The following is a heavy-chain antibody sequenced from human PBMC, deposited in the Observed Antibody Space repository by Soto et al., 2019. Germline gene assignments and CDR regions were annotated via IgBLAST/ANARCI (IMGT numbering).Heavy chain of an antibody. CDR3: ARVPPYYYDSSGYYFDY. CDR1: GGSFSGYY. CDR2: INHSGST. Sequence: SETLSLTCAVYGGSFSGYYWSWIRQPPGKGLEWIGEINHSGSTNYNPSLKSRVTISVDTSKNQFSLKLSSVTAADTAVYYCARVPPYYYDSSGYYFDYWGQGTLVTVSS. D-gene: IGHD3-22*01. V-gene: IGHV4-34*01. J-gene: IGHJ4*02.